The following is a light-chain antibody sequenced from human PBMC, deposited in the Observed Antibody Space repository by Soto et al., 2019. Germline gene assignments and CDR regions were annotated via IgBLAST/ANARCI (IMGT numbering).Light chain of an antibody. CDR2: AAS. J-gene: IGKJ1*01. CDR3: QQYDSFSVT. CDR1: QGISTY. V-gene: IGKV1-39*01. Sequence: DIQMTQSPSSLSESAGDRVTITCRASQGISTYLNWYQQKPGKAPKLLIYAASSLQSGVPSRFSGSGSGTEFTLTISSLQPDDFATYYCQQYDSFSVTFGQGTKVDIK.